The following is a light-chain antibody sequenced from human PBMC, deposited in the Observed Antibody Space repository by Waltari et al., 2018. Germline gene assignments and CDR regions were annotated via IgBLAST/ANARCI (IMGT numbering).Light chain of an antibody. CDR2: DVS. CDR3: CSYAGNYIWV. CDR1: SSDIGRYDI. J-gene: IGLJ3*02. V-gene: IGLV2-23*02. Sequence: QSALTQPASVSGSSGQSVTISCTGASSDIGRYDIVSWYQQHPGNAPKLIICDVSKRPSGVSDRFSGPKSGDTASLTISGLQFEDEADYYCCSYAGNYIWVFGGGTRLTVL.